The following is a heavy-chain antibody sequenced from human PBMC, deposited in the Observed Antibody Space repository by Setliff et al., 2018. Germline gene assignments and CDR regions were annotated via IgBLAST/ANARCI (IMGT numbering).Heavy chain of an antibody. V-gene: IGHV4-34*01. CDR1: GGSFSGYY. CDR2: IYYSGTT. J-gene: IGHJ2*01. D-gene: IGHD2-2*01. CDR3: ARTSTGRYFDL. Sequence: SETLSLTCAVYGGSFSGYYWSWIRQPPGRGLEWIANIYYSGTTHYSPSFQSRVTMSVDTSKNQFSLNLSSVTAADTALYYCARTSTGRYFDLWGRGTLVTVS.